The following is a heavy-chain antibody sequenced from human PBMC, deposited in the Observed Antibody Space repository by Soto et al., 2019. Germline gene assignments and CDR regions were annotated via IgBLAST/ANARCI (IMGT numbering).Heavy chain of an antibody. CDR3: ARVITMVRGVIIKYNWFDP. D-gene: IGHD3-10*01. J-gene: IGHJ5*02. V-gene: IGHV4-4*02. Sequence: SETLSLTCAVSSGSISSSNWWSWVRQPPGKGLEWIGEIYHSGSTNYNPSLKSRVTISVDTSKNQFSLKLSSVTAADTAVYYCARVITMVRGVIIKYNWFDPWGQGTLVTVSS. CDR2: IYHSGST. CDR1: SGSISSSNW.